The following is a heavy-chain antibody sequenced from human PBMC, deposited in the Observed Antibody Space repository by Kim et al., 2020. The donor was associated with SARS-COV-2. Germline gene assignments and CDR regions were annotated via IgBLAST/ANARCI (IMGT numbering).Heavy chain of an antibody. CDR1: GYTFTGYY. V-gene: IGHV1-2*06. CDR2: INPNSGGT. CDR3: ARGEGITMVRGDLIAFDI. Sequence: ASVKVSCKASGYTFTGYYMHWVRQAPGQGLEWMGRINPNSGGTNYAQKFQGRVTMTRDTSISTAYMELSRLRSDDTAVYYCARGEGITMVRGDLIAFDIWGQGTMVTVSS. J-gene: IGHJ3*02. D-gene: IGHD3-10*01.